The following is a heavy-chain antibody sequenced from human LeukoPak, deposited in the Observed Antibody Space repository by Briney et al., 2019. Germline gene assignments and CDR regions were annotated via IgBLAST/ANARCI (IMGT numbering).Heavy chain of an antibody. D-gene: IGHD3-22*01. V-gene: IGHV1-24*01. CDR2: FDPEDGET. Sequence: ASVKVSCKVSGYTLTELSMHWVRQAPGKGLEWMGGFDPEDGETIYAQKFQGRVTMTEDTSTYTAYMELSSLRSEDTAVYYCATGYDSSGSTFDYWGQGTLVTVSS. CDR3: ATGYDSSGSTFDY. J-gene: IGHJ4*02. CDR1: GYTLTELS.